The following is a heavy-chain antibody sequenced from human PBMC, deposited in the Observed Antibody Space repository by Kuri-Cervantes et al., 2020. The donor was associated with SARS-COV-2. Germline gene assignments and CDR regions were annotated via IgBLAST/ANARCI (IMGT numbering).Heavy chain of an antibody. CDR1: GGSISSYY. J-gene: IGHJ3*02. Sequence: GSLRLSCTVSGGSISSYYWSWIRQPPGKGLEWIGYIYYSGSTNYNPSLKSRVTISVDTSKNQFSLKLSSVTAADTAVYYCSRVRIFGVPGFAFDIWGQGTMVTVSS. CDR2: IYYSGST. V-gene: IGHV4-59*01. D-gene: IGHD3-3*01. CDR3: SRVRIFGVPGFAFDI.